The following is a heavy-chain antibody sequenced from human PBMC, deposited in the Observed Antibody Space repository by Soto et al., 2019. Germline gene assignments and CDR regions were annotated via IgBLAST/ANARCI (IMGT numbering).Heavy chain of an antibody. D-gene: IGHD3-16*01. J-gene: IGHJ6*02. CDR3: ARGFRGYYYGMDV. Sequence: SVKVSCKASGGTFISYAISWVRQAPGQGLEWMGGIIPIFGTANYAQKFQGRVTITADESTSTAYMELSSLRSEDTAVYYCARGFRGYYYGMDVWGQGTTVTVSS. CDR1: GGTFISYA. V-gene: IGHV1-69*13. CDR2: IIPIFGTA.